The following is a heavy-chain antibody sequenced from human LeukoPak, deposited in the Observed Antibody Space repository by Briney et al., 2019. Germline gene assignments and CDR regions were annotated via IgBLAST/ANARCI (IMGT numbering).Heavy chain of an antibody. CDR2: ISYSGTT. Sequence: SETLSLTCIVSGGSITGSTYYRGWIRQPPGKGLEWIGSISYSGTTYYNPSLKSRVTISEDTSKNQFSLKLSSVTAADTAVYYCARHAHNPTFDFWGQGALVTVSS. V-gene: IGHV4-39*01. D-gene: IGHD1-14*01. J-gene: IGHJ4*02. CDR3: ARHAHNPTFDF. CDR1: GGSITGSTYY.